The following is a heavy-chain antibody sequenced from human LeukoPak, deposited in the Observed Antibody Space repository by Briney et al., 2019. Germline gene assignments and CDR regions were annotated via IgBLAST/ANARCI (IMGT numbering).Heavy chain of an antibody. CDR2: ISYDGSNK. D-gene: IGHD2-2*01. CDR1: GFTFSSYA. Sequence: GGSLRLSCAASGFTFSSYAMHWVRQAPGKGLEWVAVISYDGSNKYYADSVKGRFTISRDNSKNTLYLQMNSLRAEDTAVYYCARDRIVVVQAHDAFDIWGQGTMVTVSS. CDR3: ARDRIVVVQAHDAFDI. V-gene: IGHV3-30-3*01. J-gene: IGHJ3*02.